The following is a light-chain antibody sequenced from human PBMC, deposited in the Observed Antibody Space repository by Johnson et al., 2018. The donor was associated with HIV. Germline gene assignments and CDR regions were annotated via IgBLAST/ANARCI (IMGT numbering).Light chain of an antibody. CDR2: DNN. V-gene: IGLV1-51*01. Sequence: QFVLTQPPSVSAAPGQRVTRSYSGSSSNIGNNFVSWFRQLPLRAPKVLIYDNNKRPSGIPDRFSGSRSGTSATLGITGLQTGDEADYYCGTWDSSLSASYVFGTGTKVTVL. CDR3: GTWDSSLSASYV. CDR1: SSNIGNNF. J-gene: IGLJ1*01.